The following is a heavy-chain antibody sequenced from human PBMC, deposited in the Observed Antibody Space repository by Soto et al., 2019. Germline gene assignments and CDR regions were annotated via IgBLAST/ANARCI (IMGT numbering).Heavy chain of an antibody. V-gene: IGHV4-30-4*01. J-gene: IGHJ3*02. D-gene: IGHD3-22*01. CDR1: GGSISSGDYY. CDR3: ARAHRYYDSSGYYSAFDI. CDR2: MYYSGST. Sequence: QVQLQESGPGLVKPSQTLSVTCTVSGGSISSGDYYWSWIRQPPGKGLEWIGYMYYSGSTYYNPSLKSRVTISVDTSKNQCSLKLSSVTAADTAVYYCARAHRYYDSSGYYSAFDIWGQGTMVTVSS.